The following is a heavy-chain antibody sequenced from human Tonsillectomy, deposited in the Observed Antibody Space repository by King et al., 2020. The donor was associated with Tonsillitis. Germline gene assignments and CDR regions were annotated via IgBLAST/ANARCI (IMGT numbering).Heavy chain of an antibody. Sequence: VQLVESGGGLVQPGRSLILSCAASGFTFDDYAMHWVRHGPGKGLEWVSGLNWNSGSIDYADSVKGRFTISRDNDKNSLYPQMNSLIAEDTALYYCTKDISSDDSSGFFTFYNWGQGTMVTVSS. D-gene: IGHD3-22*01. CDR3: TKDISSDDSSGFFTFYN. CDR1: GFTFDDYA. CDR2: LNWNSGSI. J-gene: IGHJ3*02. V-gene: IGHV3-9*01.